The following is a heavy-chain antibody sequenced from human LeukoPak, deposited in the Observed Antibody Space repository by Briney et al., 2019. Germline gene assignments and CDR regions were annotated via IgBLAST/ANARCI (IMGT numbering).Heavy chain of an antibody. CDR3: AKASTMIVVVLFDY. J-gene: IGHJ4*02. D-gene: IGHD3-22*01. V-gene: IGHV3-23*01. Sequence: GGSLRLSCAASGFTFSSYSMNWVRQAPGKGLEWVSAISGSGGSTYYADSVKGRFTISRDNSKNTLYLQMNSLRAEDTAVYYCAKASTMIVVVLFDYWGQGTLVTVSS. CDR1: GFTFSSYS. CDR2: ISGSGGST.